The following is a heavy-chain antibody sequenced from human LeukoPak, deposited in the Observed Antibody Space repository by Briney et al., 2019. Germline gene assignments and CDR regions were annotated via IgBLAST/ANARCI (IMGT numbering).Heavy chain of an antibody. CDR1: GFTFSSYA. J-gene: IGHJ5*02. CDR3: AKDLQAPTLGWFDP. V-gene: IGHV3-23*01. Sequence: PGGSLRLSCAASGFTFSSYAMSWVRQAPGKGLEWVSAISGSGGSTYYADSVKGRFTISRDNSKNILYLQMNSLRAEDSAEYYCAKDLQAPTLGWFDPWGQGTLVTVSS. D-gene: IGHD7-27*01. CDR2: ISGSGGST.